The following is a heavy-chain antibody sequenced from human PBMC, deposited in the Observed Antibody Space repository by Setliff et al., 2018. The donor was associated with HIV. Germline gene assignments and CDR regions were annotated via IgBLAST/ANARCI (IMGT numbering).Heavy chain of an antibody. CDR2: IFDNGKT. V-gene: IGHV4-59*01. CDR3: ATYSVGEGGRGH. D-gene: IGHD1-26*01. J-gene: IGHJ4*02. CDR1: GDSLSDYH. Sequence: SETLSLTCTVSGDSLSDYHLSWIRQPPGKGLEWIGYIFDNGKTYYNPSLKSRVTISVDTSKNQFSLKLTSVTAADTAMYYCATYSVGEGGRGHWGQGGLVTVSS.